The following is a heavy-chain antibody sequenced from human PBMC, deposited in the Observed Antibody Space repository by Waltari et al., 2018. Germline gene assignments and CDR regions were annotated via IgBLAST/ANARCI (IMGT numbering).Heavy chain of an antibody. CDR2: IKQDGSEK. CDR1: GFTFSSSW. V-gene: IGHV3-7*01. Sequence: EVQLVESGGGLVQPGGSLRLSCAASGFTFSSSWMSWVRQAQGKGLEWVANIKQDGSEKYYVDSVKGRFTISRDNAKNSLYLQMNSLRAEDTAVYYCASIEGLSYYDYIWGSYRVGAFDIWGQGTMVTVSS. CDR3: ASIEGLSYYDYIWGSYRVGAFDI. D-gene: IGHD3-16*02. J-gene: IGHJ3*02.